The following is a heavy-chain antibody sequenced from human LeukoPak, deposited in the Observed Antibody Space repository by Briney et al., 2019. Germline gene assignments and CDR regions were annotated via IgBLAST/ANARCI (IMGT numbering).Heavy chain of an antibody. Sequence: PGGSLRLSCAASGFTFSSYAMSWVRRAPGKGLEWVSGITTSGGSASYADSVKGRFTISRDNPGNTLFMEMHSLRAEDTAVYYCAKSLWQQLIQRTTLDNWGQGTLVTVSS. CDR3: AKSLWQQLIQRTTLDN. D-gene: IGHD6-13*01. CDR2: ITTSGGSA. CDR1: GFTFSSYA. J-gene: IGHJ4*02. V-gene: IGHV3-23*01.